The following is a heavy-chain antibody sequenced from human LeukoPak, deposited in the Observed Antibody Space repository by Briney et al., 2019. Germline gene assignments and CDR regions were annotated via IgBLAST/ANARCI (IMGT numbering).Heavy chain of an antibody. J-gene: IGHJ4*02. V-gene: IGHV4-61*08. Sequence: KPSETLSLTCTVSGGSISSGGYYWSWIRQHPGKGLEWIGYIYYSGSTNYNPSLKSRVTISVDTSKNQFSLKLSSVTAADTAVYYCARHGSILWVPWLYYSDYWGQGTLVTVSS. D-gene: IGHD5-18*01. CDR3: ARHGSILWVPWLYYSDY. CDR1: GGSISSGGYY. CDR2: IYYSGST.